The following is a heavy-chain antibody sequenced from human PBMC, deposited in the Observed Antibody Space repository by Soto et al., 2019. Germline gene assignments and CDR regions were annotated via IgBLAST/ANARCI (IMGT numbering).Heavy chain of an antibody. CDR3: ASGAYCGGDCYPPWYY. CDR1: GGSISSSSYY. V-gene: IGHV4-39*01. D-gene: IGHD2-21*02. Sequence: QLQLQESGPGLVKPSETLSLTCTVSGGSISSSSYYWGWIRQPPGKGLEWIGSIYYSGSTYYNPSLKSRVTISVDTSKNQFSLKLSSVTAADTAVYYCASGAYCGGDCYPPWYYWGQGTLVTVSS. CDR2: IYYSGST. J-gene: IGHJ4*02.